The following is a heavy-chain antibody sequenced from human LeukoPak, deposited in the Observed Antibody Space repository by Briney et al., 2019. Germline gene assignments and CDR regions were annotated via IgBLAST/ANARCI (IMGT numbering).Heavy chain of an antibody. V-gene: IGHV6-1*01. CDR2: TYYRSKWYN. D-gene: IGHD2-2*01. CDR3: ARGTRGLTDY. Sequence: SRTLSLTCAISGDSVSSNTAAWNWIRQSPSRGLEWLGRTYYRSKWYNDYTESVKSRITINPDTSKNQFSLQLTAVTPEDTAVYYCARGTRGLTDYWGQGALVTVSS. CDR1: GDSVSSNTAA. J-gene: IGHJ4*02.